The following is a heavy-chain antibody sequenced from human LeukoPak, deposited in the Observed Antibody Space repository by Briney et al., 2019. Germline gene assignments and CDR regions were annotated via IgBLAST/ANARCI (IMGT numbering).Heavy chain of an antibody. CDR3: ARDCSSTSCSYYYMDV. CDR2: ISAYNGNT. Sequence: ASVKVSCKASGYTFTSYGISWVRQAPGQGLEWMGWISAYNGNTNYAQKLQGRVTMTTDTSTSTAYMGLRSLRSDDTAVYYCARDCSSTSCSYYYMDVWGKGTTVTVSS. CDR1: GYTFTSYG. V-gene: IGHV1-18*01. D-gene: IGHD2-2*01. J-gene: IGHJ6*03.